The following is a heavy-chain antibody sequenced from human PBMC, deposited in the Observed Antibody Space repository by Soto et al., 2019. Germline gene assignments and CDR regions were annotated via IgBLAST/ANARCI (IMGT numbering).Heavy chain of an antibody. CDR3: ARIRLLSWHRRISWFDP. CDR2: IDWDDDK. CDR1: GFSLSTSGMC. Sequence: SGLTRVRPTDALALTGTFSGFSLSTSGMCVSWIRHPPGKALEWLARIDWDDDKYYSTSLKTRLTISKDTSKNQVVLTMTNMDPVDTATYYCARIRLLSWHRRISWFDPWGQGTLVTVSS. V-gene: IGHV2-70*11. D-gene: IGHD2-15*01. J-gene: IGHJ5*02.